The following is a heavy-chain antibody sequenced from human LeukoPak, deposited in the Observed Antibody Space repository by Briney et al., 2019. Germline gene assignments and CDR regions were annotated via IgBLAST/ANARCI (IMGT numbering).Heavy chain of an antibody. CDR3: ARGTYYYGSGSQQN. V-gene: IGHV3-23*01. CDR2: VFSSGART. J-gene: IGHJ4*02. CDR1: GFTFTSFA. D-gene: IGHD3-10*01. Sequence: GGSLRLSCAASGFTFTSFAMSWIRQAPGKGLEWVSTVFSSGARTFHTDSVKGRFTISRDNSKSTVYLQMNSLRAEDTAVYYSARGTYYYGSGSQQNWGQGTLVTVSS.